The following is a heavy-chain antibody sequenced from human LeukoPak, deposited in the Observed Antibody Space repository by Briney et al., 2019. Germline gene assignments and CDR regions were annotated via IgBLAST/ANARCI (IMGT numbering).Heavy chain of an antibody. Sequence: PSETLSLTCAVYGGSFSGYYWSWIRQPPGKGLEWIGEINHSGSTNYNPSLKSRVTISVDTSKNQFSLKLSSVTAADTAVYYCARGWDTGTMVWFDPWGQGTLVTVSS. CDR1: GGSFSGYY. CDR3: ARGWDTGTMVWFDP. D-gene: IGHD1-7*01. V-gene: IGHV4-34*01. CDR2: INHSGST. J-gene: IGHJ5*02.